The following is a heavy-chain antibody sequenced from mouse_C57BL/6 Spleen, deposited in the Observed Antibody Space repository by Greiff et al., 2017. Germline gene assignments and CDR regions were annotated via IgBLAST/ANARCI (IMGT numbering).Heavy chain of an antibody. Sequence: QVQLQQSGAELARPGASVKLSCKASGYTFTSYGISWVKQRTGQGLEWIGEIYPRSGNTYYNEKFKGKATLTADKSSSTAYMELRSLTSEDSAVYFCATPDSSGSCAYWGQGTLVTVSA. CDR2: IYPRSGNT. CDR3: ATPDSSGSCAY. CDR1: GYTFTSYG. D-gene: IGHD3-2*02. J-gene: IGHJ3*01. V-gene: IGHV1-81*01.